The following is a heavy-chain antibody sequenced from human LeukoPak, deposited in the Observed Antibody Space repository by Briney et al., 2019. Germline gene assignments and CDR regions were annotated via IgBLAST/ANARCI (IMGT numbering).Heavy chain of an antibody. V-gene: IGHV4-31*11. D-gene: IGHD4-17*01. Sequence: SETLTLTCAVYGGSFSGYYWSWIRQHPGKGLEWIGYIYYSGSTYYNPSLKSRVTISVDTSKNQFSLKLSSVTAADTAVYYCARDGYGEGALVYWGQGTLVTVSS. CDR3: ARDGYGEGALVY. CDR2: IYYSGST. CDR1: GGSFSGYY. J-gene: IGHJ4*02.